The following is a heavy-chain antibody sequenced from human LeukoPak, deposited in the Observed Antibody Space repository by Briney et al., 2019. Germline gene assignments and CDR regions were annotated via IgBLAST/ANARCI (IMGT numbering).Heavy chain of an antibody. CDR3: AKDNY. V-gene: IGHV3-30*04. Sequence: GGSLRLSCAASGFTFSSYAMHWVRQAPGKGLEWVAVISYDGSNKYYADSVKGRFTISRDNSKNTLYLQMNSLRAEDTAVYYCAKDNYWGQGTLVTVSS. CDR2: ISYDGSNK. J-gene: IGHJ4*02. CDR1: GFTFSSYA.